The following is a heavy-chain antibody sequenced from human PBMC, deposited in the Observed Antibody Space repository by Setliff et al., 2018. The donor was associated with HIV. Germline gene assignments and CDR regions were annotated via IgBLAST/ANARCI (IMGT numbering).Heavy chain of an antibody. CDR3: AKDQRGFTMLRGVFSS. J-gene: IGHJ4*02. CDR1: GFSFSTYG. D-gene: IGHD3-10*01. CDR2: IWYDGGIK. Sequence: GGSLRLSCAASGFSFSTYGMHWVRQAPGKGLEWVAVIWYDGGIKYYADSVKGRFTISRDNSNSTVFLHMNSLRLEDTAVYYCAKDQRGFTMLRGVFSSWGQGTLVTVSS. V-gene: IGHV3-30*02.